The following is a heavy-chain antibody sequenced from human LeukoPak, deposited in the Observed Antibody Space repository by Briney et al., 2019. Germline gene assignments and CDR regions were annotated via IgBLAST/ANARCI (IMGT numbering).Heavy chain of an antibody. V-gene: IGHV4-34*01. D-gene: IGHD1-26*01. Sequence: SDTLSHTCALYGGPFSVYYGTGIPHPPGKALEWIGDITHSANTNYNLSIKGRVTMSVDTSKIHFSLKLNSVTAADTAIYSCARGRRVGATEYYFDYWGQGTLVTVSS. CDR1: GGPFSVYY. J-gene: IGHJ4*02. CDR3: ARGRRVGATEYYFDY. CDR2: ITHSANT.